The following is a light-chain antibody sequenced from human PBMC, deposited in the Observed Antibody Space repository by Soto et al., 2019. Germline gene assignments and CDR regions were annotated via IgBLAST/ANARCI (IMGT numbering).Light chain of an antibody. CDR1: SGDVGGYNF. CDR3: DSYTSTNTLV. J-gene: IGLJ2*01. CDR2: EVT. Sequence: QSALTQPASVSGSPGQSITISCTGTSGDVGGYNFVSWYQQHPGKAPKLMIYEVTKRPSGVSSRFSGSKSGNTASLTISGLQAEDEANYHCDSYTSTNTLVFGGGTKLTVL. V-gene: IGLV2-14*03.